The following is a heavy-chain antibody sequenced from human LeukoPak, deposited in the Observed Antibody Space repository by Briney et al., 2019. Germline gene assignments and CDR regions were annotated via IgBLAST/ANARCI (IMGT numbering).Heavy chain of an antibody. CDR3: TTPRLVNYYYGSGSYRDY. CDR1: GFTFSNAW. D-gene: IGHD3-10*01. V-gene: IGHV3-15*01. Sequence: GGSLRLSCAASGFTFSNAWMSWVRQAPGKGLEWVGRIKSKTDGGTTDYAAPVKGRFTISRDDSKNTLYLQMNSLKTEDTAVYYCTTPRLVNYYYGSGSYRDYWGQGTLVTVSS. J-gene: IGHJ4*02. CDR2: IKSKTDGGTT.